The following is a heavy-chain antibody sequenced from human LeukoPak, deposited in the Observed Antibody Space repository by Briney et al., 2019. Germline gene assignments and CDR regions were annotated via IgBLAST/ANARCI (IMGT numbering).Heavy chain of an antibody. J-gene: IGHJ4*02. CDR1: GVSISSSNSY. D-gene: IGHD3/OR15-3a*01. CDR3: ARQTGSGLFSLP. V-gene: IGHV4-39*01. CDR2: IYYSGNT. Sequence: SETLSLTCTVSGVSISSSNSYWGWIRQPPGKGLEWIGSIYYSGNTYYNASLKSRVTISIDTSKNQFSLKLTSVTAADTAVYYCARQTGSGLFSLPGGQGTLVTVSS.